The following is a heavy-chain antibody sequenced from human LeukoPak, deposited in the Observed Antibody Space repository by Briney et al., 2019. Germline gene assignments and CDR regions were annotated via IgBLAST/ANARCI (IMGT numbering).Heavy chain of an antibody. CDR2: IYSGGST. CDR3: ARDYGRSRDYGMDV. D-gene: IGHD3-10*01. Sequence: GGSLRLSCAASGFTVSSNYMSWVRQAPGKGLEWVSVIYSGGSTYYADSVKGRFTISRDNAKNTPYLQMNSLGAEDTAMYYCARDYGRSRDYGMDVWGQGTTVTVSS. V-gene: IGHV3-53*01. J-gene: IGHJ6*02. CDR1: GFTVSSNY.